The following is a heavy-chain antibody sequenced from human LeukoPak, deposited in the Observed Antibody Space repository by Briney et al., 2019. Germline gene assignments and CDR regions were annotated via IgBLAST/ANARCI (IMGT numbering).Heavy chain of an antibody. CDR3: ATLSYDFWSGYYNPGLSY. V-gene: IGHV1-2*02. CDR2: INPNSGGT. Sequence: ASVKVSCKASGYTFTGYYMHWVRQAPGQGLEWMGWINPNSGGTNYAQKFQGRVTMTRDTSISTAYMELSRLRSDDTAVYYCATLSYDFWSGYYNPGLSYWGQGTLVTVSS. D-gene: IGHD3-3*01. CDR1: GYTFTGYY. J-gene: IGHJ4*02.